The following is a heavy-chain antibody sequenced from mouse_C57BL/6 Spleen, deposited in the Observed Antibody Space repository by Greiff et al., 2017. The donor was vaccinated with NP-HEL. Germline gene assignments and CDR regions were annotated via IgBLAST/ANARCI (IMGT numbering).Heavy chain of an antibody. Sequence: QVQLQQPGAELVKPGASVKMSCKASGYTFTSYWITWVKQRPGQGLEWIGDIYPGSGSTNYNEKFKSKATLTVDTSSSTAYMQLSSLTSEDSAVYYCATLYGSSSPFAYWGQGTLVTVSA. J-gene: IGHJ3*01. D-gene: IGHD1-1*01. CDR1: GYTFTSYW. CDR2: IYPGSGST. V-gene: IGHV1-55*01. CDR3: ATLYGSSSPFAY.